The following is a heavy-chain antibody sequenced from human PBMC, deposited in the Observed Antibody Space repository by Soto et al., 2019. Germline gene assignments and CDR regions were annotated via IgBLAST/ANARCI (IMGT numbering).Heavy chain of an antibody. Sequence: GGSLRLSCAASGFTFDNYAMQWVRQAPGKGLEWVSGIDWDSNSIGYADSVKGRFTISRDNAKNSLYLQLNSLTAEDTAVYYCARDGGVIIPGAIGGGYGLDVWGQGTTVTVSS. CDR3: ARDGGVIIPGAIGGGYGLDV. D-gene: IGHD2-2*02. J-gene: IGHJ6*02. V-gene: IGHV3-9*01. CDR1: GFTFDNYA. CDR2: IDWDSNSI.